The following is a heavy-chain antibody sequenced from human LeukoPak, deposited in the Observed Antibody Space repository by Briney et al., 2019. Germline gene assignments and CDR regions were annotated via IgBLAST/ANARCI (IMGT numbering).Heavy chain of an antibody. J-gene: IGHJ4*02. D-gene: IGHD3-22*01. CDR3: VRDTRSYDSSGYYFFDF. CDR1: GDSIRSYY. Sequence: SETLSPTCTVSGDSIRSYYWSWLRRPPGKGLEWIGYINYSGSTNFNPSLKSRATISMDTSKHHFSLKLSSVTAADTAVYYCVRDTRSYDSSGYYFFDFWGQGTLVTVSS. CDR2: INYSGST. V-gene: IGHV4-59*01.